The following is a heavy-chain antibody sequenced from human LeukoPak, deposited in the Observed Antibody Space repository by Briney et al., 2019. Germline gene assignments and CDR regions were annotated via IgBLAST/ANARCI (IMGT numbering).Heavy chain of an antibody. CDR1: GFTFADYA. CDR3: AKDTLD. J-gene: IGHJ4*02. V-gene: IGHV3-9*01. CDR2: ISWYSGSI. Sequence: GGSLRLSCAASGFTFADYAMHWVRQAPGKGLEWVSGISWYSGSIGYADSVKGRFTISRDSAKNSLYLQMNSLRDEDTALYYCAKDTLDWGQGTLVTVSS.